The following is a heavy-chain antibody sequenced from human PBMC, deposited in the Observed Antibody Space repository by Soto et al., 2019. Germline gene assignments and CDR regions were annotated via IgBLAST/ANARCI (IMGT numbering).Heavy chain of an antibody. CDR1: GFTFSSYG. Sequence: SLRLSCAASGFTFSSYGMHWVRQAPGKGLEWVAVIWYDGSNKYYADSVKGRFTISRDNSKNTLYLQMNSLRAEDTAVYYCARDQADSSGWYFSDKRDAFDIWGKRTLDTVS. D-gene: IGHD6-13*01. J-gene: IGHJ3*02. V-gene: IGHV3-33*01. CDR2: IWYDGSNK. CDR3: ARDQADSSGWYFSDKRDAFDI.